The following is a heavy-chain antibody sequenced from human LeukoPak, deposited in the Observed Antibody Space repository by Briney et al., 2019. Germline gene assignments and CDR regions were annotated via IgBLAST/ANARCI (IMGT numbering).Heavy chain of an antibody. Sequence: GGSLRLSCAASGFVLSSYDMHWVRQAPGLGLEWMSFISVSGSTVTYADSVRGRFTTSRDNAKNSLYLQMDSLRVGDTAIYYCARDPAANYFDYWGQGTLVTVSS. CDR1: GFVLSSYD. CDR2: ISVSGSTV. J-gene: IGHJ4*02. V-gene: IGHV3-48*01. CDR3: ARDPAANYFDY. D-gene: IGHD6-13*01.